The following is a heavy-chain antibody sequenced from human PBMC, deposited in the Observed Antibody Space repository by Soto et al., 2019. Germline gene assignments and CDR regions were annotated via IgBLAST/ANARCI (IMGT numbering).Heavy chain of an antibody. J-gene: IGHJ4*02. D-gene: IGHD6-19*01. CDR2: IYHSGST. CDR3: ARGSSGRLDY. Sequence: QVQLQESGPGLVKPSGTLSLTCAVSGGSISSSNWWSWVRQPPGKGLEWIGEIYHSGSTNYNPSLKVRVTIAVDKHKNQNSLKLSSVTAADTAVYYCARGSSGRLDYWGQGTLVTVCS. CDR1: GGSISSSNW. V-gene: IGHV4-4*02.